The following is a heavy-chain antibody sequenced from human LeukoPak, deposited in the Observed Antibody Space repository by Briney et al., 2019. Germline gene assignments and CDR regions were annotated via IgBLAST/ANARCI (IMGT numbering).Heavy chain of an antibody. V-gene: IGHV1-18*01. J-gene: IGHJ4*02. CDR1: GYTFTSYG. D-gene: IGHD2-2*03. Sequence: ASVKVSCKASGYTFTSYGIRWVRQAPGQELEWMGWISAYNGNTNYAQKLQGRVTMTTDTSTSTAYMELRSLRSDDTAVYYCATGYCSSTNCRIDYWGQGTMVSVSS. CDR2: ISAYNGNT. CDR3: ATGYCSSTNCRIDY.